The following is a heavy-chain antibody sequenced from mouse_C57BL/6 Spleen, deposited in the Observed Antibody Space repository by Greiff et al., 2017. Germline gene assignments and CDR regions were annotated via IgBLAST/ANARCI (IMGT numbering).Heavy chain of an antibody. D-gene: IGHD2-1*01. CDR1: GYAFTNYL. J-gene: IGHJ1*03. CDR3: ARGGNYEYFDV. V-gene: IGHV1-54*01. Sequence: QVQLQQSGAELVRPGTSVKVSCKASGYAFTNYLIEWVKQRPGQGLEWIGVINPGSGGTNYNEKFKGKATLTADKSSSTAYMQLSSLTSEDSAVYFCARGGNYEYFDVWGTGTTVTVSS. CDR2: INPGSGGT.